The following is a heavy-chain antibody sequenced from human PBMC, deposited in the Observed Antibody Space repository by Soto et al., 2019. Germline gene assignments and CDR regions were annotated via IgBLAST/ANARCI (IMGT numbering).Heavy chain of an antibody. CDR2: IDPSDSYT. J-gene: IGHJ5*02. Sequence: KGAEYRFINFWVGRVRKMNGKGLEWMGRIDPSDSYTNYSPSFQGHVTISADKSISTAYLQWSSLKASDTAMYYCARYDARYNCFGTCGEGPLVTGSS. D-gene: IGHD1-1*01. V-gene: IGHV5-10-1*01. CDR1: EYRFINFW. CDR3: ARYDARYNCFGT.